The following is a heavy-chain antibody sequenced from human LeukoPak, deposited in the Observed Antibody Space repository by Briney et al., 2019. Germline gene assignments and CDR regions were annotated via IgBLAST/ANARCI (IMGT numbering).Heavy chain of an antibody. D-gene: IGHD5-18*01. CDR3: VKDLGGYSYGYEFDY. V-gene: IGHV3-64D*06. Sequence: GGSLRLSCSASGFTFSSYAMHWVRQAPGEGLEYVSAISSNGGSTYYAGSVKGRFTISRDNSKNTLYLQMSSLRAEDTAVYYCVKDLGGYSYGYEFDYWGQGTLVTVSS. CDR1: GFTFSSYA. CDR2: ISSNGGST. J-gene: IGHJ4*02.